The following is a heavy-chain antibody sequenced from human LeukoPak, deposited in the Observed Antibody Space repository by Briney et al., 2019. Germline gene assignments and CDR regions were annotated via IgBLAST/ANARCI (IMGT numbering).Heavy chain of an antibody. J-gene: IGHJ4*02. V-gene: IGHV4-4*07. Sequence: SETLSLTCTVSGGSISSYYWSWVRQPAGKGLEWIGRIYTSGSTNYNPSLKSRVTISVDKSKNQFSLKLSSVTAADTAVYYCARSASTVTTDDYFDYWGQGTLVTVSS. D-gene: IGHD4-17*01. CDR1: GGSISSYY. CDR3: ARSASTVTTDDYFDY. CDR2: IYTSGST.